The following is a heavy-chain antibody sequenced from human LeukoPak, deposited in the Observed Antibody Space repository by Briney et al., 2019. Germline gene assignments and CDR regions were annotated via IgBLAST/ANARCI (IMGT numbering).Heavy chain of an antibody. J-gene: IGHJ4*02. Sequence: GGSLRLSCAASGFTFSSYSMNWVRQAPGKGLEWVSYISSSSSTIYYADSVKGRFTISRDNAKNSLYLQMNSLRAEDTAVYYCAREGGVGATIFDYWGQGTLVTVSS. D-gene: IGHD1-26*01. V-gene: IGHV3-48*04. CDR1: GFTFSSYS. CDR2: ISSSSSTI. CDR3: AREGGVGATIFDY.